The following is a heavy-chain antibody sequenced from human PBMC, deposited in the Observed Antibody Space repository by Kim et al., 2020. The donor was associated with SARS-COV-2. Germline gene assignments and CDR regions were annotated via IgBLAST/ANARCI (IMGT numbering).Heavy chain of an antibody. Sequence: GGSLRLSCAATGFSFSNAWMNWVRQAPGKGLEWVGRIKSKTDDGTTRYNTPVQGRFTISRDDSKNTLYLQMNSLKTEDTAVYYCVALIGTGNYKYCGLDVWGQGTTVTVSS. V-gene: IGHV3-15*01. CDR1: GFSFSNAW. J-gene: IGHJ6*02. CDR2: IKSKTDDGTT. D-gene: IGHD1-1*01. CDR3: VALIGTGNYKYCGLDV.